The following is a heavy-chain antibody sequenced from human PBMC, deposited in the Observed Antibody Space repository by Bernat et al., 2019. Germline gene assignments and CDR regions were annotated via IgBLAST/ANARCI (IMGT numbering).Heavy chain of an antibody. CDR2: IYPGDSDT. Sequence: EVQLVQSGAEVKKPGESQRISCKGSGYSFTSYWISWVRQMPGKGLEWMGIIYPGDSDTRYSPSFQGQVTISADKSISTAYLQWSSLKASDTAMYYCARLDHGDYPRRTQGVDYWGQGTLVTVSS. D-gene: IGHD4-17*01. CDR3: ARLDHGDYPRRTQGVDY. J-gene: IGHJ4*02. V-gene: IGHV5-51*01. CDR1: GYSFTSYW.